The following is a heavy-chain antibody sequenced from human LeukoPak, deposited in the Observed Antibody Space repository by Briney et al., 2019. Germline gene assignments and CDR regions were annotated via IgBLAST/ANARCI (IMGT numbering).Heavy chain of an antibody. V-gene: IGHV3-66*01. CDR3: ASVMAAAGQFDY. CDR1: GFTVSSNY. Sequence: GGSLRLSCAASGFTVSSNYMSWVRQAPGEGLEWVSVIYSGGSTYYADSVKGRFTISRDNSKNTLYLQMNSLRAEDTAVYYCASVMAAAGQFDYWGQGTLVTVSS. J-gene: IGHJ4*02. D-gene: IGHD6-13*01. CDR2: IYSGGST.